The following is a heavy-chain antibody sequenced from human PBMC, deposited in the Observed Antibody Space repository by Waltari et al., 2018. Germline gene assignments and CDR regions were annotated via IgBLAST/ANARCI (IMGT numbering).Heavy chain of an antibody. CDR2: ISGYNGNI. Sequence: QLMQSGAEVKKPGASVRVSCKASGYTFTSYGINWVRQAPGRGLEWRGWISGYNGNINYAQSRQGRISMTTDTSTSTAYMELRSLTSDDTAVYYCARDRGPSAVTSFDSWGQGTLVTVSP. CDR1: GYTFTSYG. V-gene: IGHV1-18*01. J-gene: IGHJ4*02. D-gene: IGHD4-17*01. CDR3: ARDRGPSAVTSFDS.